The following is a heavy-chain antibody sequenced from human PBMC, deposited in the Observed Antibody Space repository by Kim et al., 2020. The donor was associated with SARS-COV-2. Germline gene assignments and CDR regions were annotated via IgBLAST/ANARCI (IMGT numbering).Heavy chain of an antibody. CDR2: FYSGDST. V-gene: IGHV3-66*01. D-gene: IGHD2-8*01. Sequence: GGSLRLSCAASGFIVSNNYMSWVRQAPGKGLEWPSVFYSGDSTYYAHSLKGRFTISGDNSKNTLYLHMNSLRAEDTPAYSCATMVYSDDEDVGYFDSW. CDR3: ATMVYSDDEDVGYFDS. J-gene: IGHJ4*03. CDR1: GFIVSNNY.